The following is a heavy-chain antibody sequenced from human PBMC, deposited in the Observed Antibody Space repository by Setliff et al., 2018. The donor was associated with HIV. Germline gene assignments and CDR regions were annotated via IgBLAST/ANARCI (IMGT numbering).Heavy chain of an antibody. J-gene: IGHJ6*03. V-gene: IGHV3-64D*09. D-gene: IGHD4-17*01. CDR3: VKARVDGDYYYYYYMDV. CDR2: ISSNGGST. CDR1: GFTFSSYV. Sequence: PGGSLRLSCSASGFTFSSYVMHWVRQAPGKGLEYVSAISSNGGSTYYADSVKGRFTISRDNSKNTLYLQMSSPRVEDTAVYYCVKARVDGDYYYYYYMDVWGKGTTVTVSS.